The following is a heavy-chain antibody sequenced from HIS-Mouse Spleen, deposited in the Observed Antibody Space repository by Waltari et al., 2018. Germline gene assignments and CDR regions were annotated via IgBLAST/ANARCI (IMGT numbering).Heavy chain of an antibody. CDR2: IYYIGSN. J-gene: IGHJ4*02. CDR3: ARDGIAAAGNFDY. CDR1: GGPIRSSSYY. Sequence: QLQLQESGPGLVKPSETLSLTCTVSGGPIRSSSYYWGWIRHPPGKGLEWIGSIYYIGSNYNRPSLKSRGTISVDTSKNQCSRKLSSVTAADTAVYYCARDGIAAAGNFDYWGQGTLVTVSS. V-gene: IGHV4-39*07. D-gene: IGHD6-13*01.